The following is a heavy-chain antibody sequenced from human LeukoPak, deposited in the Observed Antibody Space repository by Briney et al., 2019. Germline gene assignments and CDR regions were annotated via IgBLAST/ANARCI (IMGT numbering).Heavy chain of an antibody. V-gene: IGHV3-11*01. D-gene: IGHD2-2*01. J-gene: IGHJ4*02. Sequence: GGSLRLSCAASGFTFSDYYMSWIRQAPGKGLEWVSYISSSGSTIYYADSVKGRFTISRDNAKNSLYLQMNSPRAEDTAVYYCARDCSSTSCYEVDYWGQGTLVTVSS. CDR1: GFTFSDYY. CDR3: ARDCSSTSCYEVDY. CDR2: ISSSGSTI.